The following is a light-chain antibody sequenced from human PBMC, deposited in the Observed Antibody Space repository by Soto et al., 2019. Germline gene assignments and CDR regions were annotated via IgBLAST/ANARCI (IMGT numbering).Light chain of an antibody. CDR3: QQYADWPRT. Sequence: EILLTQSPGTLSLSPGERATLXXRASQSVSSNLAWYQQKPGQAPRXFIYGASTRATGIPARFSGSGSGTEFTLTISSLQSGDFAVYYCQQYADWPRTFGQGTKVDIK. CDR1: QSVSSN. V-gene: IGKV3-15*01. CDR2: GAS. J-gene: IGKJ1*01.